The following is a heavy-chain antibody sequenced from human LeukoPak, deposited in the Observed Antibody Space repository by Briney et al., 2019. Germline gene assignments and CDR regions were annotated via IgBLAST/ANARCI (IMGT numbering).Heavy chain of an antibody. Sequence: ASVKASCKASGYTFTGYYLHWVRQAPGQGLEWMGWVNPNTGGTHLPQKFQGSATMTRDTAISTVYMELNRLRFDDTAVYYCARQKLGDFRAFDHWDQGTLVTVSS. CDR1: GYTFTGYY. J-gene: IGHJ4*02. D-gene: IGHD3-16*01. V-gene: IGHV1-2*02. CDR2: VNPNTGGT. CDR3: ARQKLGDFRAFDH.